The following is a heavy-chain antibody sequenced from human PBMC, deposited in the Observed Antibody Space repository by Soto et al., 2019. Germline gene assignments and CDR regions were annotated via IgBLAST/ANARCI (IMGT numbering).Heavy chain of an antibody. Sequence: GGSLRLSCAASGFTFSSYGMHWVRQAPGKGLEWVAVIWYDGSNKYYADSVKGRFTISRDNSKNTLYLQMNSLRAEDTAVYYCARDRNRQTTVTTLYYYYDGMDVWGQGTTVTVSS. J-gene: IGHJ6*02. V-gene: IGHV3-33*01. CDR2: IWYDGSNK. CDR3: ARDRNRQTTVTTLYYYYDGMDV. CDR1: GFTFSSYG. D-gene: IGHD4-17*01.